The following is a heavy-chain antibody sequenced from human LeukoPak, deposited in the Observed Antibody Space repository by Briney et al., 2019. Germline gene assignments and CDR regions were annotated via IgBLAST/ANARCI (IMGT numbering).Heavy chain of an antibody. Sequence: SETLSLTCTVSGAAISTYFWSWIRQSPGKGLEWIGYIYSSGSTKYNPSLKSRVTISVDVSKNQFALTLRSLTAADTAVYYCARDFWSGSVGFDPWGQGTLVTVSS. V-gene: IGHV4-59*01. CDR1: GAAISTYF. J-gene: IGHJ5*02. D-gene: IGHD3-3*01. CDR3: ARDFWSGSVGFDP. CDR2: IYSSGST.